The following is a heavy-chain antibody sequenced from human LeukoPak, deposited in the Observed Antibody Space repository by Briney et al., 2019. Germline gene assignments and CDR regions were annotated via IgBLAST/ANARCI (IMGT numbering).Heavy chain of an antibody. CDR2: IHASGPT. CDR1: GGSISTYY. V-gene: IGHV4-4*09. Sequence: SETLSLTCTVSGGSISTYYWSWIRRPTGKGLEWIAYIHASGPTNYNPSLKSRITISVDTSKNQFSLKLRSVTAADSAVYYCARHDAGIAARPFDNWGQGTLVTVSS. D-gene: IGHD6-6*01. CDR3: ARHDAGIAARPFDN. J-gene: IGHJ4*02.